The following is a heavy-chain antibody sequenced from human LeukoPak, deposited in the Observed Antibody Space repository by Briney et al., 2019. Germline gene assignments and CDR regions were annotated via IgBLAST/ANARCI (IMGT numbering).Heavy chain of an antibody. J-gene: IGHJ5*01. V-gene: IGHV3-74*01. CDR3: ARTARNPDS. D-gene: IGHD5-18*01. Sequence: GGSLRLSCAASGFVFSKYWMHWVRQAPGKGLVWVSRINPEETTINYADSVKGRFTISRDNPKKSLYLQMNSLKVEDTAVYYCARTARNPDSWGQGTLVTVSS. CDR2: INPEETTI. CDR1: GFVFSKYW.